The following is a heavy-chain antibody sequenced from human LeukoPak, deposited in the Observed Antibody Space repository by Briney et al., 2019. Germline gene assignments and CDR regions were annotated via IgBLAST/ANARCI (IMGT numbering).Heavy chain of an antibody. Sequence: SETLSLTCTVSGGSISTSYWSWIRQPPGKGLEWIGRIYASGSTDYNPSLRSRVTMSVDTSKNQFSLRVNSVTAADTAVYYCARGIAAADTRPFDYWGQGTLVTVSS. CDR3: ARGIAAADTRPFDY. CDR1: GGSISTSY. CDR2: IYASGST. J-gene: IGHJ4*02. V-gene: IGHV4-4*07. D-gene: IGHD6-13*01.